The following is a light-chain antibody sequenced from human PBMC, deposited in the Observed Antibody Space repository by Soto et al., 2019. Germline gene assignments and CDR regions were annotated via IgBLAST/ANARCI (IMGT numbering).Light chain of an antibody. CDR3: QQLYTLPFT. J-gene: IGKJ5*01. CDR1: QSITTW. V-gene: IGKV1-5*01. Sequence: DIQMTQSPSTLSAPVGDRVTITCRASQSITTWLAWYQQKPGKAPKLLIYEASTLQSGVPSRFSGSGSGTEFTLTISGLLPEDFAAYHCQQLYTLPFTFGQGTRLEIK. CDR2: EAS.